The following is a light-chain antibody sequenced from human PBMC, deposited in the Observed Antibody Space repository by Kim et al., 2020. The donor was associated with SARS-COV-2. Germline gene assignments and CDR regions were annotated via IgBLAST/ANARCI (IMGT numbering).Light chain of an antibody. CDR3: LQHQTLPYT. J-gene: IGKJ2*01. CDR2: SAS. CDR1: QGINNF. V-gene: IGKV1-17*03. Sequence: SASVGARVTITCRASQGINNFLAWFQQKPGEAPKRLIYSASSLQSGVPSRFSGSGSGTEFTLTISSLQPEDFATYYCLQHQTLPYTFGQGTKLEIK.